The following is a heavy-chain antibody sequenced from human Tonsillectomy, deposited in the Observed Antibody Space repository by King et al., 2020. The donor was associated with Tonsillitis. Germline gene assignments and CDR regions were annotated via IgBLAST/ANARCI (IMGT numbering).Heavy chain of an antibody. Sequence: VQLVESGGDLIQPGGSLRLSCAASGFTVTSNYMSWVRQAPGKGLEWVSVIYRDGTTYYADSVKGRFTISRDKPKNTLFLKMNSLRAEDTAVYYCARNREYDFWGQGTLVIVSS. CDR1: GFTVTSNY. CDR3: ARNREYDF. CDR2: IYRDGTT. D-gene: IGHD2/OR15-2a*01. V-gene: IGHV3-53*01. J-gene: IGHJ4*02.